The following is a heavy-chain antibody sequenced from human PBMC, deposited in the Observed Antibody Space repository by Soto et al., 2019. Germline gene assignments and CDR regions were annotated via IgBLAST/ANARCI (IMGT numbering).Heavy chain of an antibody. J-gene: IGHJ5*02. CDR2: IYWDDDK. V-gene: IGHV2-5*02. D-gene: IGHD3-9*01. CDR1: GFSLSTSGVG. Sequence: QITLKESGPTLVKPTQTLTLTCTFSGFSLSTSGVGVGWIRQPPGKALEWLALIYWDDDKRYSPSLKSRLTVTGDTSKNQVVLTMTNMDPVDTATDYCVHRRSVTGSSYGLWFDPWGQGTLVTVSS. CDR3: VHRRSVTGSSYGLWFDP.